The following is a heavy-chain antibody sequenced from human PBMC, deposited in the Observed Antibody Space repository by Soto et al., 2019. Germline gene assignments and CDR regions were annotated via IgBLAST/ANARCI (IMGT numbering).Heavy chain of an antibody. CDR2: IYYSGST. V-gene: IGHV4-39*01. D-gene: IGHD3-10*01. J-gene: IGHJ4*02. CDR3: ARHNYGSGSTYFDY. Sequence: SETLSLTCTVSGGSISSSSYYWGWIRQPPGKGLEWIGSIYYSGSTNYNPSLKSRVTISVDTSKNQFSLKLNSMTAADTSVYYCARHNYGSGSTYFDYWGQGTLVTVSS. CDR1: GGSISSSSYY.